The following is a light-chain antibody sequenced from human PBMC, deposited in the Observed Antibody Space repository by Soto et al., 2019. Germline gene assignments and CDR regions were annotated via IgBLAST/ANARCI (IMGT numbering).Light chain of an antibody. CDR3: QQLNSYPPLT. CDR1: QGISSY. V-gene: IGKV1-9*01. Sequence: DSQLTESPSFLSASVGDRVTITCRASQGISSYLAWYQQKPGKAPKLLIYAASTLQSGVPSRFSGSRSGTEFTLTISSLQPEDFATYYCQQLNSYPPLTFGGGTKVDIK. CDR2: AAS. J-gene: IGKJ4*01.